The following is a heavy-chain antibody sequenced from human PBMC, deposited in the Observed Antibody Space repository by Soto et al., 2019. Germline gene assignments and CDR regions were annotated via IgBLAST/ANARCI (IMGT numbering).Heavy chain of an antibody. Sequence: SKHLSITCSVSGGSISRYYWSWIRQTAGKRLEWIGRMYHTGTTDYNPSLKRRLSMSVDTSKNQFSLRLSSVTAADTALDYCARDVSYTGYEQGNQFVLWGQGTTVTVS. J-gene: IGHJ6*02. CDR3: ARDVSYTGYEQGNQFVL. CDR2: MYHTGTT. V-gene: IGHV4-4*07. CDR1: GGSISRYY. D-gene: IGHD5-12*01.